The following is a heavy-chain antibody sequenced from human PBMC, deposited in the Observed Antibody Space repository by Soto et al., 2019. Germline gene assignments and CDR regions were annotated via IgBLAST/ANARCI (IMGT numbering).Heavy chain of an antibody. D-gene: IGHD3-10*01. V-gene: IGHV4-30-2*01. CDR3: ARGTPHYYGSGQNWFDP. Sequence: PSETLSLTCAVSGGSISSGGYSWSWIRQPPGKGLEWIGYIYHSGSTYYNPSLKSRVTISVDRSKNQFSLKLSSVTAADTAVYYCARGTPHYYGSGQNWFDPWGQGTLVTVYS. J-gene: IGHJ5*02. CDR1: GGSISSGGYS. CDR2: IYHSGST.